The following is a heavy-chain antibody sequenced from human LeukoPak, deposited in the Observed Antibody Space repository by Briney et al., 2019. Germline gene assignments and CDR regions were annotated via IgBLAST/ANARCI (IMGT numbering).Heavy chain of an antibody. J-gene: IGHJ4*02. CDR3: ARSDGYGPFDY. Sequence: SETLSLTCTVSGGSISSYFWSWIRQPPGKGLEWIGYIYNSGSTNYNPSLKSRVTISVDTSENQFSLKLSSVTAADTAVYYCARSDGYGPFDYWGPGSLVTVSS. V-gene: IGHV4-59*01. D-gene: IGHD5-18*01. CDR2: IYNSGST. CDR1: GGSISSYF.